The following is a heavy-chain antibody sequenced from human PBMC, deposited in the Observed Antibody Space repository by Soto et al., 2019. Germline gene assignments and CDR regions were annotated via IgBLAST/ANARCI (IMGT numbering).Heavy chain of an antibody. D-gene: IGHD2-21*02. Sequence: SEALSLTCTVFGGSVSDNFWSWVRQPAGKGPEYIGRIHARGSTNYNPSLKSRVTMSVDTSHNQFSLRLSSVTAADTAVYYCARGPYCGGDCFFASWGQGALVTVSS. J-gene: IGHJ5*01. CDR1: GGSVSDNF. V-gene: IGHV4-4*07. CDR2: IHARGST. CDR3: ARGPYCGGDCFFAS.